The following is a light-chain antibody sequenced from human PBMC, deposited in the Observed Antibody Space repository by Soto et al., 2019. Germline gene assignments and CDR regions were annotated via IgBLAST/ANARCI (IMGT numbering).Light chain of an antibody. CDR1: QSVSSSY. V-gene: IGKV3-20*01. CDR2: GAS. CDR3: QQYGSSPPLT. J-gene: IGKJ4*01. Sequence: EIVLTQSPGTLSSSPGERATLSCRASQSVSSSYLAWYQQKPGQPPRLLIYGASSRATGIPDRFSGSGSGTDFPLTISRLEPEDFAVYYCQQYGSSPPLTFGGGTKVEIK.